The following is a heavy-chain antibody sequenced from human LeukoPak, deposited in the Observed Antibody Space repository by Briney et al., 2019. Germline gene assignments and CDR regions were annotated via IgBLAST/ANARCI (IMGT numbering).Heavy chain of an antibody. Sequence: AGSVKASCKASGYSFTSHGISWVRQAPGQGLEWMGWISGYNGETTYAQKLQGRVTMTTDTSTSTGNMELRSLISDDTAVYYCARALGMVVTPGGIDYWGQGTLVTVSS. J-gene: IGHJ4*02. CDR2: ISGYNGET. CDR1: GYSFTSHG. V-gene: IGHV1-18*01. CDR3: ARALGMVVTPGGIDY. D-gene: IGHD2-21*02.